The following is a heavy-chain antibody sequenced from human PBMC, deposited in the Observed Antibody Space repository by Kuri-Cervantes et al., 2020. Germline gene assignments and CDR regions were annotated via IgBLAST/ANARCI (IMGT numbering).Heavy chain of an antibody. J-gene: IGHJ4*02. D-gene: IGHD5-12*01. Sequence: SETLSLTCTVSGGSISSSSYYWAWIRQSPGKGLQWIGSLYHSGSTYHTPSLKGRVTIAGDASKNQFSLRLSSVTAADTAFYYCARGSSGYIVYWGQGTQVTVSS. CDR1: GGSISSSSYY. CDR3: ARGSSGYIVY. CDR2: LYHSGST. V-gene: IGHV4-39*07.